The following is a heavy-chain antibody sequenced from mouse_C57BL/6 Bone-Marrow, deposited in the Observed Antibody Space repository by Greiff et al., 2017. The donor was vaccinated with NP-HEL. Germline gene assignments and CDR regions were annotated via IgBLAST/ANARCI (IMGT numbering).Heavy chain of an antibody. V-gene: IGHV5-4*03. Sequence: EVKLVESGGGLVKPGGSLKLSCAASGFTFSSYAMSWVRQTPEKRLEWVATISDGGSYTYYPDNVKGRFTISRDNAKNNLYLQMSHLKSEDTAMYYCARVGRDYYAMDYWGQGTSVTVSS. CDR3: ARVGRDYYAMDY. CDR2: ISDGGSYT. CDR1: GFTFSSYA. D-gene: IGHD3-3*01. J-gene: IGHJ4*01.